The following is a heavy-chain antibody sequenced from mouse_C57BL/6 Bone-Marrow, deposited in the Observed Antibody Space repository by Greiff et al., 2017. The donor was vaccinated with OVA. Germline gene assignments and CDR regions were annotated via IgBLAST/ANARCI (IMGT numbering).Heavy chain of an antibody. CDR2: IDPSDSET. Sequence: QVQLQQPGAELVRPGSSVKLSCKASGYTFTSYWMHWVKQRPIQGLEWIGNIDPSDSETHYNQKFKDKATLTVDKSSSTAYMQLSSLTSEDSAVYYWARRGALRLRGWYYFDYWGQGTTLTVSS. J-gene: IGHJ2*01. CDR3: ARRGALRLRGWYYFDY. D-gene: IGHD3-2*02. CDR1: GYTFTSYW. V-gene: IGHV1-52*01.